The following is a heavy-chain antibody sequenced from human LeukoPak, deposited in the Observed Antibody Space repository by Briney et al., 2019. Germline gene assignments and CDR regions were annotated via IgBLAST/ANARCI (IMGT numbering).Heavy chain of an antibody. CDR1: GYTFTGYY. D-gene: IGHD6-13*01. CDR3: ARDNQDSSSWYTFGWFDP. Sequence: ASVKVSCKASGYTFTGYYMRWVRQAPGQGLEWMGWINPNSGGTNYAQKFQGRVTMTRDTSISTAYMELSRLRSDDTAVYYCARDNQDSSSWYTFGWFDPWGQGTLVTVSS. V-gene: IGHV1-2*02. J-gene: IGHJ5*02. CDR2: INPNSGGT.